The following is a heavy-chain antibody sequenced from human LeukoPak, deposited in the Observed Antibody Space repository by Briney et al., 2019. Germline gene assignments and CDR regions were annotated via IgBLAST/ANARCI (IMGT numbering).Heavy chain of an antibody. D-gene: IGHD2-2*01. CDR2: IIPIFGTA. Sequence: SVKVSCKASGGTFSSYAISWVRQAPGQGLEWMGGIIPIFGTANYAQKFQGRVMITADESTSTAYMELSSLRSEDTAVYYCARGGVVPAAGGYYYYMDVWGKGTTVTVSS. V-gene: IGHV1-69*13. CDR3: ARGGVVPAAGGYYYYMDV. J-gene: IGHJ6*03. CDR1: GGTFSSYA.